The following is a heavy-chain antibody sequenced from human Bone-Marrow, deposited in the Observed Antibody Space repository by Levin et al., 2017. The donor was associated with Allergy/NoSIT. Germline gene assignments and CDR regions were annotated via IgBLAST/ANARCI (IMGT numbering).Heavy chain of an antibody. V-gene: IGHV3-15*07. CDR3: TTDVWTSHGLDY. Sequence: PGGSLRLSCAGSGFTLSNAWMNWVRQAPGKGLEWVGRIKRKIDGGSTDYAAPVKGRFAISRDDSKNTLYLQINSLKTEDTAGYYCTTDVWTSHGLDYWGQGTLVTVSS. D-gene: IGHD2-2*01. CDR1: GFTLSNAW. J-gene: IGHJ4*02. CDR2: IKRKIDGGST.